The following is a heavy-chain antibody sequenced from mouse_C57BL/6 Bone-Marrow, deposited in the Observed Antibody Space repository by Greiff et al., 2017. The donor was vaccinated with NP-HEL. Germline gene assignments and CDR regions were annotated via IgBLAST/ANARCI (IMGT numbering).Heavy chain of an antibody. CDR3: AGGSWFAY. J-gene: IGHJ3*01. CDR2: IRNKANGYPT. Sequence: EVMLVESGGGLVQPGGSLSLSCAASGFTFTDYYMSWVRQPPGKALEWLGFIRNKANGYPTEYSASVKGRFTISRDNSQSILYLQMNALRAEDSATYYCAGGSWFAYWGQGTLVTVSA. CDR1: GFTFTDYY. V-gene: IGHV7-3*01.